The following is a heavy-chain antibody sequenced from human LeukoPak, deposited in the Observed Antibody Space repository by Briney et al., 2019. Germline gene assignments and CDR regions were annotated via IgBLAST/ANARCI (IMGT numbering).Heavy chain of an antibody. CDR1: VYTFTSYG. J-gene: IGHJ4*02. V-gene: IGHV1-18*01. CDR3: ARDRVVVARYVDY. Sequence: ASVNVSCKASVYTFTSYGISWVRQAPGQGLEWMGWISANNGNTNYAQNLQGRVTMTTDTSTSTAYMELRSLTSDDTAVYYCARDRVVVARYVDYWGQGTLVTVSS. CDR2: ISANNGNT. D-gene: IGHD3-22*01.